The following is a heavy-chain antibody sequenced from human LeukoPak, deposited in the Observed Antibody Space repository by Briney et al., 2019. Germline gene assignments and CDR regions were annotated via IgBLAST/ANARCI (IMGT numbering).Heavy chain of an antibody. V-gene: IGHV3-74*01. CDR3: ARASAYGDFDY. CDR1: GLTFSSCW. CDR2: ISSDGSST. J-gene: IGHJ4*02. Sequence: GGSLRLSCAASGLTFSSCWMHWVRQAPGKGLVWVSRISSDGSSTTYADSVKGRFTISRDSAKNTLYLQMNSLRAEDTAVYYCARASAYGDFDYWGQGTLVTVSS. D-gene: IGHD4-17*01.